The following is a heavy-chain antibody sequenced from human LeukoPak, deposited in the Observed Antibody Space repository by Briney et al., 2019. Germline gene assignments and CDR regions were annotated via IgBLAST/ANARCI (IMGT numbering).Heavy chain of an antibody. CDR1: GFTFRSYG. J-gene: IGHJ5*02. CDR2: ISYDGSNI. Sequence: GGSLRLSCVASGFTFRSYGMHWVRQAPGKGLEWVSFISYDGSNIYYGDSVKGRFTISRDNSKNTLFLQMNSLRVEDTAVYHCAKDYDITGAGGAWLDPWGQGTLVTVSS. V-gene: IGHV3-30*02. D-gene: IGHD1-20*01. CDR3: AKDYDITGAGGAWLDP.